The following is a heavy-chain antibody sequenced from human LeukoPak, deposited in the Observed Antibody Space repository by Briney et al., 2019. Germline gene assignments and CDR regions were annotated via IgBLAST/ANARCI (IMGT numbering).Heavy chain of an antibody. CDR3: AKDRTVRGVIPNWFDP. CDR1: GFTFSSYA. V-gene: IGHV3-23*01. J-gene: IGHJ5*02. Sequence: GGSLRLSCAASGFTFSSYAMSWVRQAPGKGLEWVSDMSGSGSSTDYEDSVKGRFTISRDNSKNTLYLQMNSLRAEDTAVYYCAKDRTVRGVIPNWFDPWGQGTLVTVSS. D-gene: IGHD3-10*01. CDR2: MSGSGSST.